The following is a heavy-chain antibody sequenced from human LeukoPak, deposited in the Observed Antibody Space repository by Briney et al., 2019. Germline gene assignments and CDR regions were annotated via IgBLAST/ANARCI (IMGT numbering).Heavy chain of an antibody. CDR2: ISTTGST. CDR1: GGSISSGNYY. D-gene: IGHD3-10*01. CDR3: ASHQYGSGSYYHDY. V-gene: IGHV4-61*02. J-gene: IGHJ4*02. Sequence: PSRTLSLTCTVSGGSISSGNYYWTWIRQPAGKGLEWIGRISTTGSTDYDPSLKSRVFISIDTSKSQFSLRLSSATAADTAVYYCASHQYGSGSYYHDYWGQGTLVTVSS.